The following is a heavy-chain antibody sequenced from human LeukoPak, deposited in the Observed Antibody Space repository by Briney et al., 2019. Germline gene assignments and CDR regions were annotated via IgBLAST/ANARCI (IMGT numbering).Heavy chain of an antibody. CDR2: ISGSGGST. CDR1: GFTFSSYA. D-gene: IGHD4-17*01. CDR3: ARAVTSQADY. Sequence: GGSLRLSCAASGFTFSSYAMSWVRQAPGKGLEWVSAISGSGGSTYYADSVKGRFTISRDNAKNSLYLQMNSLRAEDTAVYYCARAVTSQADYWGQGTLVTVSS. V-gene: IGHV3-23*01. J-gene: IGHJ4*02.